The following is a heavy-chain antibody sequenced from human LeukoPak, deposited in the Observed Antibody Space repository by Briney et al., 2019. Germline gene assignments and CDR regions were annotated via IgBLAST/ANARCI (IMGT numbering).Heavy chain of an antibody. Sequence: PSETLSLTCTVSGDSISSYYWSWIRQPPGKGLEWIGYIYYSGSTKYNPSLKSRVTISVDTSKNQFSLKLSSVTAADTAVYYCARQAYDSSGPLYYYGMDVWGQGTTVTVSS. CDR2: IYYSGST. V-gene: IGHV4-59*08. CDR1: GDSISSYY. J-gene: IGHJ6*02. D-gene: IGHD3-22*01. CDR3: ARQAYDSSGPLYYYGMDV.